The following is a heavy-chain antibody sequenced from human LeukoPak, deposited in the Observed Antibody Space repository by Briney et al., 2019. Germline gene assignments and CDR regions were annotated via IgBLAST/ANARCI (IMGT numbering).Heavy chain of an antibody. CDR3: ARLAPGYCSSTNCYAFDY. CDR1: GDSISSSGYY. CDR2: IYYSGRT. J-gene: IGHJ4*02. D-gene: IGHD2-2*01. Sequence: SETLSLTCSVSGDSISSSGYYWGWIRQPPGKGLEWIGSIYYSGRTYYNPTLKTRVTIAVDTSKNQFSLKLNSVTAADTSVYYCARLAPGYCSSTNCYAFDYWGRGALVTVSS. V-gene: IGHV4-39*01.